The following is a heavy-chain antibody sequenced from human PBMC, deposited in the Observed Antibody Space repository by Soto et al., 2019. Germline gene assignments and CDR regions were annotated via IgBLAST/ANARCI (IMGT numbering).Heavy chain of an antibody. J-gene: IGHJ6*02. CDR2: INPNSGGT. CDR3: ARGWGVVVAATAYYYYYGMDV. CDR1: GYTFPSYD. Sequence: ASVKVSCKASGYTFPSYDINWVRQAPGQGLEWMGWINPNSGGTNYAQKFQGWVTMTRDTSISTAYMELSRLRSDDTAVYYCARGWGVVVAATAYYYYYGMDVWGQGTTVTVSS. D-gene: IGHD2-15*01. V-gene: IGHV1-2*04.